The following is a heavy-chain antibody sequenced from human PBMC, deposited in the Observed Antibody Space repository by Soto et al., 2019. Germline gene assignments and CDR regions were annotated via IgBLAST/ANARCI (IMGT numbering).Heavy chain of an antibody. CDR2: INSDASSI. D-gene: IGHD6-19*01. CDR1: GFFFSDYW. V-gene: IGHV3-74*01. J-gene: IGHJ3*01. Sequence: GGSLRLSCAASGFFFSDYWMHWVRQPPGKGPVWVSRINSDASSIAYADSVKGRFTISRDNAKNTVFLQMNNLRAEDTAVYYCARVRGYTSGWYHLAWWGPGTMVTVSS. CDR3: ARVRGYTSGWYHLAW.